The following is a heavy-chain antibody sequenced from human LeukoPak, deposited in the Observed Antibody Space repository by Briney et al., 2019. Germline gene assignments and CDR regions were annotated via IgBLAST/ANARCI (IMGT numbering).Heavy chain of an antibody. Sequence: SETLSLTCTVSGGSISSCSYYWGWIRQPPGTGLEWIGSIYYSGSTYYNPSLKSRVTISVDTSKNQFSLKLSSVTAADTAVYYCARPDYGDYVYFDYWGQGTLVTVSS. CDR2: IYYSGST. V-gene: IGHV4-39*01. CDR1: GGSISSCSYY. D-gene: IGHD4-17*01. J-gene: IGHJ4*02. CDR3: ARPDYGDYVYFDY.